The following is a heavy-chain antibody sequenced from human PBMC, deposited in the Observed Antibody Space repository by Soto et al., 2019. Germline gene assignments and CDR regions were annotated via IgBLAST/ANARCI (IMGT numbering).Heavy chain of an antibody. D-gene: IGHD3-10*01. CDR3: AREIWFGEFFYYYYGMDV. V-gene: IGHV4-31*03. CDR2: IYYSGST. Sequence: TLSLTCTVSGGSISSGGYYWSWIRQHPGKGLEWIGYIYYSGSTYYNPSLKSRVTISVDTSKNQFSLKLSSVTAADTAVYYCAREIWFGEFFYYYYGMDVWGQGTTVTVSS. J-gene: IGHJ6*02. CDR1: GGSISSGGYY.